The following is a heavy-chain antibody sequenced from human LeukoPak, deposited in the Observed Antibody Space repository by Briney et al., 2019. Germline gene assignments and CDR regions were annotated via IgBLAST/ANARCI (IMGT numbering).Heavy chain of an antibody. J-gene: IGHJ5*02. V-gene: IGHV3-23*01. CDR3: AKENQLLTKSSRSFDP. CDR1: GFTFSSYA. D-gene: IGHD2-2*01. Sequence: GGSLRLSCAASGFTFSSYAMSWVRQAPGKGLEWVSAISGGGGSTYYADSVKGRFTISRDNSKNTLYLQMNSLRAEDTAVYYCAKENQLLTKSSRSFDPWGQGTLVTVSS. CDR2: ISGGGGST.